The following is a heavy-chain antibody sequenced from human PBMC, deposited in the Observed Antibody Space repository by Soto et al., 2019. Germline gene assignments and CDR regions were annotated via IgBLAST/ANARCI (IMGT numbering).Heavy chain of an antibody. V-gene: IGHV3-43*01. CDR2: ISWDGGST. D-gene: IGHD2-15*01. J-gene: IGHJ4*02. CDR3: ANDMYCSGGSCYGFDY. Sequence: EVQLVESGGVVVQPGGSLRLSCAASGFTFDDYTMHWVRQAPGKGLEWVSLISWDGGSTYYADSVKGRFTISRDNSKNSLYLQMNSLRTEDTALYYCANDMYCSGGSCYGFDYWGQGTLVTVSS. CDR1: GFTFDDYT.